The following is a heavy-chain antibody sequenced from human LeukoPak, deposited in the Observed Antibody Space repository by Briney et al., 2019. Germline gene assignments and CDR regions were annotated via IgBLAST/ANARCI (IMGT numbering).Heavy chain of an antibody. CDR3: ARVESSSDIVVVPAAMGRNWFDP. J-gene: IGHJ5*02. CDR1: GYTFTSYG. V-gene: IGHV1-18*01. CDR2: ISVYKGNA. D-gene: IGHD2-2*01. Sequence: GASVKVSCKASGYTFTSYGISWVRQAPGQGPEWMGWISVYKGNANYTQKLQGRVTMTTDTSTSTAYMELRSLRSDDTAIYYCARVESSSDIVVVPAAMGRNWFDPWGQGTLVTVSS.